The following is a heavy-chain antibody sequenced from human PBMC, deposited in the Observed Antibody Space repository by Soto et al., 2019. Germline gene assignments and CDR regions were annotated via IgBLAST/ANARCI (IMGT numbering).Heavy chain of an antibody. CDR3: AREKASYYYDSSGYPAGWFDP. D-gene: IGHD3-22*01. Sequence: TSETLSLTCTVSGGSISSYYWSWIRQPPGKGLEWIGEINHSGSTNYNPSLKSRVTISVDTSKNQFSLKLSSVTAADTAVYYCAREKASYYYDSSGYPAGWFDPWGQGTLVTVSS. CDR1: GGSISSYY. V-gene: IGHV4-34*01. CDR2: INHSGST. J-gene: IGHJ5*02.